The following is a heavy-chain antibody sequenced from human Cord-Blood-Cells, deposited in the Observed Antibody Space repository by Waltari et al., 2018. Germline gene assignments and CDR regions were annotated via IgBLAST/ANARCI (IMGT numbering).Heavy chain of an antibody. V-gene: IGHV4-30-2*01. CDR2: IYHSGST. Sequence: QLQLQESGSGLVKPSQTLSLTCAVSGGSISSGGYSWSWIRQPPGKGLEWIGYIYHSGSTYYNPSLKSRVTISVDRSKYQFSLKLSSVTAADTAVYYWASSGNYFFGAFDIWGQGTMVTVSS. J-gene: IGHJ3*02. D-gene: IGHD3-3*01. CDR3: ASSGNYFFGAFDI. CDR1: GGSISSGGYS.